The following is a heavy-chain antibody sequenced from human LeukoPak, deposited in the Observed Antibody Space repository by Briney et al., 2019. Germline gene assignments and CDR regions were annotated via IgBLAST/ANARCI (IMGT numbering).Heavy chain of an antibody. Sequence: GGSLRLSCTASGFYFGRFAMTWVRQAPGKGLEWISVISGSGGSTYHADSVRGRFTISRDNSMNTLYLQLNSLRPEDTAVYYCARVLEDTAMVTGYWGQGTLVTVSS. V-gene: IGHV3-23*01. CDR3: ARVLEDTAMVTGY. J-gene: IGHJ4*02. CDR1: GFYFGRFA. D-gene: IGHD5-18*01. CDR2: ISGSGGST.